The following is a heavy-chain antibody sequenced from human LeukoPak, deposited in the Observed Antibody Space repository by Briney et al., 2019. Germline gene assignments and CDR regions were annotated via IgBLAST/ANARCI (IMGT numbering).Heavy chain of an antibody. D-gene: IGHD6-25*01. J-gene: IGHJ5*02. CDR3: ARVSVVAALFDP. CDR2: IYYRGST. V-gene: IGHV4-31*03. Sequence: SQTLSLTCTVAGGSISSGGYYWSWIRHHPGKGREWIGYIYYRGSTYYNPSLKTRVTIPVDTTKNQFSLKLSSVTAADTAVYYCARVSVVAALFDPWGQGTLVTVS. CDR1: GGSISSGGYY.